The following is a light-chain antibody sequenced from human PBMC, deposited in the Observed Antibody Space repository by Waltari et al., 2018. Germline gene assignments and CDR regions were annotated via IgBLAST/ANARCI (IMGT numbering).Light chain of an antibody. CDR3: QQYYTIPVT. Sequence: DIVMTQSPDSLAVSLGERATINCKSSQSVLYSPNNKNYLAWYQQKPGQPPKMLIYWASTRESGVPDRFSGSGSGTDFTLTISSLQAEDVAVYYCQQYYTIPVTFGQGTKVEIK. J-gene: IGKJ1*01. CDR2: WAS. CDR1: QSVLYSPNNKNY. V-gene: IGKV4-1*01.